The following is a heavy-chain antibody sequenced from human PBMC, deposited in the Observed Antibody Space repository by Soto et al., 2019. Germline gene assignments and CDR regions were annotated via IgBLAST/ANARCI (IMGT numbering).Heavy chain of an antibody. CDR2: IIPIFGTA. CDR3: ARVPTPYDYVWGSYPSFYFDY. CDR1: GGTFSSYA. J-gene: IGHJ4*02. Sequence: SVKVSCKASGGTFSSYAISWVRQAPGQGLEWMGGIIPIFGTANYAQKFQGRVTITADKSTSTAYMELSSLRSEDTAVYYCARVPTPYDYVWGSYPSFYFDYRGQGTLVTVSS. V-gene: IGHV1-69*06. D-gene: IGHD3-16*02.